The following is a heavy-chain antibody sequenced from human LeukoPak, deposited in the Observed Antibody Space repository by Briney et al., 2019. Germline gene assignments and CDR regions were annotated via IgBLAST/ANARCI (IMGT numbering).Heavy chain of an antibody. CDR3: ARDGLVMGGNSLYYYYYYYMDV. V-gene: IGHV3-64*01. J-gene: IGHJ6*03. Sequence: PGGSLRLSCAASGFTFSSYAMHSVRQPPGKGLEYVSAISSNGGSTYYANSVKGRFTISRDNSKNTLYLQMGRLRAEDMAVYYCARDGLVMGGNSLYYYYYYYMDVWGKGSTVTVSS. CDR2: ISSNGGST. D-gene: IGHD4-23*01. CDR1: GFTFSSYA.